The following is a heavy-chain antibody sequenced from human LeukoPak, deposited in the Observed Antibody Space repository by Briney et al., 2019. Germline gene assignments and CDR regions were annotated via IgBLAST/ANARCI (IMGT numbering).Heavy chain of an antibody. CDR2: IYYSGST. D-gene: IGHD6-19*01. Sequence: PSQTLSLTCTVSDGSISSGGYYWSWIRQHPGKGLEWIGYIYYSGSTYYNPSLKSRVTISIDTSKNQFSLKLSSVTAADTAVYYCARAGQWLARSPDYWGQGTLVTVSS. V-gene: IGHV4-31*03. J-gene: IGHJ4*02. CDR1: DGSISSGGYY. CDR3: ARAGQWLARSPDY.